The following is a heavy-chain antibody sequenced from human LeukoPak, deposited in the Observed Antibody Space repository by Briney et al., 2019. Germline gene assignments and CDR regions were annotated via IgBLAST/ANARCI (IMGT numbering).Heavy chain of an antibody. CDR2: IYPGDSDT. CDR1: GYSFTNYW. Sequence: GESQKISCKGSGYSFTNYWIGWVRQMPGKGLEWMGVIYPGDSDTRYSPSFQGQVTISADKSISTAYLQWSSLKASDTAMYYCARQYSGTYYRSFDYWGQGTLVTVSS. D-gene: IGHD3-10*01. CDR3: ARQYSGTYYRSFDY. J-gene: IGHJ4*02. V-gene: IGHV5-51*01.